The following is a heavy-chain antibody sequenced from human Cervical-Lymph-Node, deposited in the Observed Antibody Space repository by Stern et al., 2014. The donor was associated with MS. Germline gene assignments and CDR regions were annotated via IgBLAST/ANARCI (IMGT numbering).Heavy chain of an antibody. J-gene: IGHJ4*02. Sequence: QVQLQESGPGLVKPSGTLSLICAVSGGSITSTSWWSWVRQRPGKGLEWIAEIYYSGGTNYNPSLRSRVSISVDKSKNQFSLELRSVTAADTAIYYCTENGYYSLDWWGQGTLVTVSS. CDR1: GGSITSTSW. D-gene: IGHD3-3*01. CDR2: IYYSGGT. CDR3: TENGYYSLDW. V-gene: IGHV4-4*02.